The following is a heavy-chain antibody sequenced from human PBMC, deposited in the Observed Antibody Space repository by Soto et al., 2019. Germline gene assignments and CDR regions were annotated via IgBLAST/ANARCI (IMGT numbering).Heavy chain of an antibody. CDR2: IYYSGST. J-gene: IGHJ5*02. CDR3: ARLTRINWFDP. V-gene: IGHV4-59*08. CDR1: GGSISSYH. Sequence: PSETLSLTCTVSGGSISSYHWSWIRQPPGKGLEWIGYIYYSGSTNYNPSLKSRVTISVDTSKNQFSLKLSSVTAADTAVYYCARLTRINWFDPWGKGTLVTVAS.